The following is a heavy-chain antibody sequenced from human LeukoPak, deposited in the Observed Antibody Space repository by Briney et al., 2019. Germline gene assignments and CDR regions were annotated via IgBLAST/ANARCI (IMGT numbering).Heavy chain of an antibody. CDR2: IWYDGSNK. Sequence: GRSLRLSCAASGFTFSSYDMHWVRQAPGKGLEWVAVIWYDGSNKYYADSVKGRFTISRDNSKNTLYLQMNSLRAEDTAVYYCARDLRRGTFDYWGQGTLVTVSS. V-gene: IGHV3-33*01. D-gene: IGHD1-1*01. CDR3: ARDLRRGTFDY. J-gene: IGHJ4*02. CDR1: GFTFSSYD.